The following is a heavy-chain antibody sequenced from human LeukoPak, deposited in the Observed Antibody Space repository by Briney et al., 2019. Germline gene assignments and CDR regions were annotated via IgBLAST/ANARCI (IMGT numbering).Heavy chain of an antibody. D-gene: IGHD6-19*01. CDR1: GYTFTSYD. Sequence: ASVKVSCKASGYTFTSYDINWVRQATGQGLEWMGWMNPNSGNTGYVQKFQGRVTITRNTSISTAYMELSSLRSEDTAVYYCARLAVAGLDYWGQGTLVTVSS. CDR2: MNPNSGNT. J-gene: IGHJ4*02. V-gene: IGHV1-8*03. CDR3: ARLAVAGLDY.